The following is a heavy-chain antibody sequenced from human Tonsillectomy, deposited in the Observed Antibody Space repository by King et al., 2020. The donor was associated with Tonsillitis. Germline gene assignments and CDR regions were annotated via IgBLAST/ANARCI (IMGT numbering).Heavy chain of an antibody. CDR2: ITGSGDGT. D-gene: IGHD1-26*01. J-gene: IGHJ3*02. Sequence: EVQLVESGGGLVQPGGSLRLSCAGSGFIFINYAMSWVRQAPGKGLEWVSAITGSGDGTYYADSVKGRFTISRDNSKNTLYLQMNSLRAEDTALYYCAKTEHGRVGAHDAFHTWGQATMVTVSS. V-gene: IGHV3-23*04. CDR3: AKTEHGRVGAHDAFHT. CDR1: GFIFINYA.